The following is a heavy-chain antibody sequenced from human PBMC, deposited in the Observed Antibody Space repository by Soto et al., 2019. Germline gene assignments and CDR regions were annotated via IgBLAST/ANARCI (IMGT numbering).Heavy chain of an antibody. V-gene: IGHV3-23*01. CDR3: AKRGYFYESGGYYYLDL. J-gene: IGHJ2*01. Sequence: EVHLLESGGGLVQPGGSLRLSCAASGLTFSTFAMNWVRQAPGKGLEWVSAISGNGNNVYYADSVKGRFSISRDNSKNTLFLQMSSLRAEDSAVYYCAKRGYFYESGGYYYLDLWGRGTLVTLSS. CDR1: GLTFSTFA. D-gene: IGHD3-22*01. CDR2: ISGNGNNV.